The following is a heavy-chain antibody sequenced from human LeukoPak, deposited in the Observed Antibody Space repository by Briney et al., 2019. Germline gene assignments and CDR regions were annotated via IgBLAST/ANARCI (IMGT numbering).Heavy chain of an antibody. V-gene: IGHV3-9*01. CDR1: GFTFDDYA. Sequence: PGGSLRLSCAASGFTFDDYAMHWVRQAPGKGLEWVSGISWNSGSIDYADSVKGRFTISRDNAKNSLYLQMNSLRAEDTALYYCAKDIKRFGELEGWYFQHWGQGTLVTVTS. D-gene: IGHD3-10*01. CDR2: ISWNSGSI. CDR3: AKDIKRFGELEGWYFQH. J-gene: IGHJ1*01.